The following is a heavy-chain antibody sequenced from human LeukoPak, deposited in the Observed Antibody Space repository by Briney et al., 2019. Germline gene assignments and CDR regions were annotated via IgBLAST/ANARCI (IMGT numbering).Heavy chain of an antibody. CDR1: FRSTNRYF. D-gene: IGHD5-18*01. CDR2: IYYSGST. CDR3: ARDIRGYNYGCFDY. V-gene: IGHV4-59*01. J-gene: IGHJ4*01. Sequence: PSETLSLTFTVSFRSTNRYFWKWIPQPPGKGLEWVWDIYYSGSTNYKPVLKSRDTIALDTSQKQFFPNLSFLTAANTAVYYCARDIRGYNYGCFDYSGHGTLVTVSS.